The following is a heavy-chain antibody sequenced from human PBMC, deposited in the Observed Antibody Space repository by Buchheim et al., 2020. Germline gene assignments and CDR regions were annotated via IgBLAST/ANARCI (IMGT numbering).Heavy chain of an antibody. CDR3: ARHWHYYDGSGYQWYFDL. V-gene: IGHV4-39*01. Sequence: QLQLQESGPGLVKPSETLSLTCTVSGGPVTSSSYYWGWIRQPPGKGLEWIGSVYYSGSTYHNPSLKSRVTMSVDSSKNQFSLKLRSVTAADTAVYYCARHWHYYDGSGYQWYFDLWGRGTL. CDR1: GGPVTSSSYY. CDR2: VYYSGST. J-gene: IGHJ2*01. D-gene: IGHD3-22*01.